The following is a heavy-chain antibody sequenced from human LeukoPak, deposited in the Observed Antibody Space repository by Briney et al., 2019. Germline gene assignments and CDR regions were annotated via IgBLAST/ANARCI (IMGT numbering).Heavy chain of an antibody. V-gene: IGHV4-34*01. J-gene: IGHJ3*02. D-gene: IGHD2-2*01. Sequence: SETLSLTCAVYGGSFSGYYWSWIRQPPGKGLEWIGEINHSGSTNYNPSLKSRVTISVDTSKNQFSLKLSSVTAADTAVYYCARGRRPWDIVVVPAANGKEAFDIWGQGTMVTVSS. CDR2: INHSGST. CDR3: ARGRRPWDIVVVPAANGKEAFDI. CDR1: GGSFSGYY.